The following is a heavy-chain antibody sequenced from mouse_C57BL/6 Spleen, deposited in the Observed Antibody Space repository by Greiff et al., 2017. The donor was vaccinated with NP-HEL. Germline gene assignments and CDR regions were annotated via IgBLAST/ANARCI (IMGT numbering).Heavy chain of an antibody. D-gene: IGHD2-10*01. J-gene: IGHJ2*01. CDR2: ISSGGDYI. V-gene: IGHV5-9-1*02. CDR1: GFTFSSYA. CDR3: TRVGLLSDFDY. Sequence: EVKLQESGEGLVKPGGSLKLSCAASGFTFSSYAMSWVRQTPEKRLEWVAYISSGGDYIYYADTVQGRFTISRDNARNTLYLQMSSLKSEDTAMYYCTRVGLLSDFDYWGQGTTLTVSS.